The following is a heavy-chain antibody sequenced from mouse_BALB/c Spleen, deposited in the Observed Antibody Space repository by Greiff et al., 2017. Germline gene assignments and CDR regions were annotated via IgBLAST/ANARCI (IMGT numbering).Heavy chain of an antibody. V-gene: IGHV3-8*02. CDR1: GDSITSGY. D-gene: IGHD2-1*01. CDR3: ARRGYYGNYGAMDY. Sequence: EVQLVESGPSLVKPSQTLSLTCSVTGDSITSGYWNWIRKFPGNKLEYMGYISYSGSTYYNPSLKSRISITRDTSKNQYYLQLNSVTTEDTATYYCARRGYYGNYGAMDYWGQGTSVTVSS. J-gene: IGHJ4*01. CDR2: ISYSGST.